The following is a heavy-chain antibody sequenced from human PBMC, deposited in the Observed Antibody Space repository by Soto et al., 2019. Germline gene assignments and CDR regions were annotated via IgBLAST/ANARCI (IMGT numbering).Heavy chain of an antibody. J-gene: IGHJ4*02. D-gene: IGHD6-13*01. Sequence: EVQLLESGGGLVQPGGCLRLSCVASGFPFSSYVLYWVRQTPGRGLEWVSAITGGGGNTNYADSVKGRFIISSDDSKDTLYLQMNSLRVEDTGVYYCAKLGVRVATAGVDYWGQGTLVTVSS. CDR1: GFPFSSYV. V-gene: IGHV3-23*01. CDR2: ITGGGGNT. CDR3: AKLGVRVATAGVDY.